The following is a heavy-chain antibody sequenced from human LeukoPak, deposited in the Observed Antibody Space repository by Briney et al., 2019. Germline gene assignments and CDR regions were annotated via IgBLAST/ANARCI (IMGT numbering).Heavy chain of an antibody. Sequence: ASVKVSCKASGYTFTDYYMHWGRQDPGQGLEWMGWINPNSGGTNFAQKFQGRVAMTRDTSISTAYLELGSLRSDDTAVYFCARARWQLVPYFDSWGQGTLVTVSS. V-gene: IGHV1-2*02. J-gene: IGHJ4*02. CDR2: INPNSGGT. CDR3: ARARWQLVPYFDS. CDR1: GYTFTDYY. D-gene: IGHD6-6*01.